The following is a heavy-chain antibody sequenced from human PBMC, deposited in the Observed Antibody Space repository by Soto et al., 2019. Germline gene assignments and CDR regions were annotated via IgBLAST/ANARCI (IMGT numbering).Heavy chain of an antibody. V-gene: IGHV4-59*08. Sequence: SETLSLTCTVSGGSSSSYYWSWIRQPPGKGLEWIGYIYYSGSTNYNPSLKSRVTISVDTSKNQFSLKLSSVTAADTAVYYCARRSFWVGESIGELYYYYYMDVWGKGTRVTVSS. CDR2: IYYSGST. CDR3: ARRSFWVGESIGELYYYYYMDV. CDR1: GGSSSSYY. J-gene: IGHJ6*03. D-gene: IGHD3-10*01.